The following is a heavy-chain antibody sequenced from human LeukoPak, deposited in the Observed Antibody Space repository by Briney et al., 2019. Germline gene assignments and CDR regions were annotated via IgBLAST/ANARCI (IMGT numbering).Heavy chain of an antibody. V-gene: IGHV3-7*01. J-gene: IGHJ4*02. CDR1: GFTFSSYW. D-gene: IGHD2-15*01. CDR3: ARDGSSFDY. CDR2: IKGDGSEI. Sequence: GGSLRLSCAASGFTFSSYWMSWVRQAPGKGLEWVANIKGDGSEISYVYSVKGRFSISRDNAKNSLYLQMNTLRAEYTAVYYCARDGSSFDYWGQGALVTVSS.